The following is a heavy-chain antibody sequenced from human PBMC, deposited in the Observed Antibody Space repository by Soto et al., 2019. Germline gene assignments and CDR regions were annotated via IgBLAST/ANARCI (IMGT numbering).Heavy chain of an antibody. J-gene: IGHJ4*02. V-gene: IGHV4-59*01. D-gene: IGHD2-15*01. Sequence: PSETLSLTCTVSGGSISTICCSWVRHPPGKGLERIGYVYSSGNTNYNPSLTSRVTITVDASTNKVSLSLTSVTAAGTAASYCPRVGEVAARPFDYWGQGTVVTVSS. CDR3: PRVGEVAARPFDY. CDR2: VYSSGNT. CDR1: GGSISTIC.